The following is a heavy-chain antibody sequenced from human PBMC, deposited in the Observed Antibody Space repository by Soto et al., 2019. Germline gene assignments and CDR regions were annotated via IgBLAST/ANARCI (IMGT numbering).Heavy chain of an antibody. D-gene: IGHD6-19*01. CDR1: GFTFSSYG. CDR2: ISYDGSNK. J-gene: IGHJ6*02. CDR3: AKQFLTAVAGTSANYYYYYGMDV. Sequence: QVQLVESGGGVVQPGRSLRLSCAASGFTFSSYGMHWVRQAPGKGLEWVAVISYDGSNKYYADSVKGRFTISRDNSKNTLYLQMNSLRAEDTAVYYCAKQFLTAVAGTSANYYYYYGMDVWGQGTTVTVSS. V-gene: IGHV3-30*18.